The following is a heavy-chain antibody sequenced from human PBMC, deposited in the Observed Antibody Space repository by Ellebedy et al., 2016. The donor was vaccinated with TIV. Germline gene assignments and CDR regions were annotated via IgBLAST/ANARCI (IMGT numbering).Heavy chain of an antibody. CDR3: TTDHGPRSLYYFDY. CDR2: IKNKFDGETT. CDR1: GFTFSIAW. D-gene: IGHD6-19*01. V-gene: IGHV3-15*01. Sequence: PGGSLRLSCAASGFTFSIAWMSWVRQAPGKGLEWLGRIKNKFDGETTDYAAPVQGRFTISRDESKNTLYLQMNSLKTEDTGVYYCTTDHGPRSLYYFDYWGQGTLVTVSS. J-gene: IGHJ4*02.